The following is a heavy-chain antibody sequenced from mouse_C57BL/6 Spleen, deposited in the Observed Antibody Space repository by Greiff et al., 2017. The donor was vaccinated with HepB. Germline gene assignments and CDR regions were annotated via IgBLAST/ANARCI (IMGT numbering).Heavy chain of an antibody. CDR2: SRNKANDYTT. CDR1: GFTFSDFY. V-gene: IGHV7-1*01. Sequence: EVKVVESGGGLVQSGRSLRLSCATSGFTFSDFYMEWVRQAPGKGLEWIAASRNKANDYTTEYSASVKGRFIVSRDTSQSILYLQMNALRAEDTAIYYCARSDDYDWYFDVWGTGTTVTVSS. J-gene: IGHJ1*03. D-gene: IGHD2-4*01. CDR3: ARSDDYDWYFDV.